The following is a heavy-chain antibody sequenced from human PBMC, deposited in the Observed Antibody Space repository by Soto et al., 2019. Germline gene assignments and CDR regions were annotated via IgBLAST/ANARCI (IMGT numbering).Heavy chain of an antibody. J-gene: IGHJ4*02. V-gene: IGHV1-2*02. CDR1: GYTFTDYY. D-gene: IGHD2-15*01. CDR2: INVNSGGT. Sequence: ASVKVSCKASGYTFTDYYMHWLRQAPGQGLEWMGWINVNSGGTNYAQRFQGRVTMTRDTSISTGYMELSRLRSDDTAVYYCARVMTAAATDYWGQGTLVTVPS. CDR3: ARVMTAAATDY.